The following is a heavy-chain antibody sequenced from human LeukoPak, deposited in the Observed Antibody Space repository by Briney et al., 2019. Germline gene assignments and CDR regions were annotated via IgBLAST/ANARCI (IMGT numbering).Heavy chain of an antibody. CDR1: GGPFSGYW. V-gene: IGHV4-34*01. Sequence: AETLSLICSVSGGPFSGYWRTWICQPPGKGLEWIGEINHSGSTNYNASLSSRVAISVDTSKNQFSLKVNALTDSDRHVYFCPRDPPTKYYDGSGYYYFDYWGEGTVDSVSS. CDR2: INHSGST. D-gene: IGHD3-22*01. J-gene: IGHJ4*02. CDR3: PRDPPTKYYDGSGYYYFDY.